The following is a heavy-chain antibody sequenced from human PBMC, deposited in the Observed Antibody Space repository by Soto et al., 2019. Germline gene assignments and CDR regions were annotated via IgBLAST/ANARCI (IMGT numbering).Heavy chain of an antibody. Sequence: SGTVSVTSAVSGGCITSYVWRWIRQKSGKVLAWLPSISFSGPPSTNPSLMARAALSVDTSENPLSLTLNSVTSADTAVYFCARARRDGYKRYFEFSGQGNHLSVSS. CDR1: GGCITSYV. CDR2: ISFSGPP. D-gene: IGHD5-12*01. J-gene: IGHJ4*02. CDR3: ARARRDGYKRYFEF. V-gene: IGHV4-59*01.